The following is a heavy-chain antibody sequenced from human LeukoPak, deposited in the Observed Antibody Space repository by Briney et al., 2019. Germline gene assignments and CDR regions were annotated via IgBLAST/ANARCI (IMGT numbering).Heavy chain of an antibody. D-gene: IGHD6-19*01. CDR2: ISYDGSNK. Sequence: PGGSLRLSCAASGFTFSSYGMHWVRQAPGKGLEWVAIISYDGSNKYYADSVKGRFTISRDNSKNTLYLQMNSLRAEDTAVYYCARPDAVADYFEYWGQGTLVTVSS. V-gene: IGHV3-30*19. CDR1: GFTFSSYG. J-gene: IGHJ4*02. CDR3: ARPDAVADYFEY.